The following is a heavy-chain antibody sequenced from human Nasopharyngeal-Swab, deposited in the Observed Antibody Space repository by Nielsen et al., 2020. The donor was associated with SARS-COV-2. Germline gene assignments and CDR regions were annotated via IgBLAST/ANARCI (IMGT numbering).Heavy chain of an antibody. V-gene: IGHV4-30-4*01. CDR2: IYYSGST. Sequence: RQATGKGLEWIGYIYYSGSTYYNPSLKSRVTISVDTSKNQFSLKLSSVTAADTAVYYCARGGYDILTGSEGVDVWGKGTTVTVSA. D-gene: IGHD3-9*01. J-gene: IGHJ6*04. CDR3: ARGGYDILTGSEGVDV.